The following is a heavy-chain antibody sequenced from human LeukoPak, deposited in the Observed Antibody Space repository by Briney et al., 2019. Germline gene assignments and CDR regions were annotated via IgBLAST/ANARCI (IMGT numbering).Heavy chain of an antibody. J-gene: IGHJ5*02. CDR1: GGFISSDY. D-gene: IGHD3-3*01. CDR2: MYYSGST. V-gene: IGHV4-59*01. CDR3: ARERFFLDP. Sequence: KPSETLSLTCTVSGGFISSDYWSWIRQPPGKGLEWIGYMYYSGSTNYNPSLKSRVTISVDTSKNQFSLKLSSVTAADTAVYYCARERFFLDPWGQGTLVTVSS.